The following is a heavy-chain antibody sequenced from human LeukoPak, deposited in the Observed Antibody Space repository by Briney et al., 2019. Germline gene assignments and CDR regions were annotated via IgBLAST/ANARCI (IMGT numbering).Heavy chain of an antibody. CDR3: ARGGRRDGYNPLGY. V-gene: IGHV3-30-3*01. D-gene: IGHD5-24*01. CDR2: ISYDGSNK. CDR1: GFTFSSYA. Sequence: GGSLRLSCAASGFTFSSYAMHWVRQAPGKGLEWVAVISYDGSNKYYADSVKGRFTISRDNSKNTLYLQMNSLRAEDTAVYYCARGGRRDGYNPLGYWGQGTLVTVSS. J-gene: IGHJ4*02.